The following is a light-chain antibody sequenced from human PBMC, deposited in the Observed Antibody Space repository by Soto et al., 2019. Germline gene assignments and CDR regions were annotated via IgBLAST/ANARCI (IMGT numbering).Light chain of an antibody. CDR2: WAS. V-gene: IGKV4-1*01. J-gene: IGKJ1*01. CDR3: QQYYSTPPWT. CDR1: QSLLYISNNKNY. Sequence: DIVMTQSPDSLAVSLGERATINCKSSQSLLYISNNKNYLAWYQQKPGQPPKLLIYWASTRESGVPDRFSGSGSGTDFTLTISSLQAEDEAVYYCQQYYSTPPWTFGQGTKVEIK.